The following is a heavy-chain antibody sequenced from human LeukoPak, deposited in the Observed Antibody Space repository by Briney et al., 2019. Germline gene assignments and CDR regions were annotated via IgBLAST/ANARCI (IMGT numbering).Heavy chain of an antibody. Sequence: GASVKVSYRASGGTFSSYAISWVRQAPGQGLEWMGGIIPIFGTANYAQKFQGRVTITADESTSTAYMELSSLRSEDTAVYYCARAYQHLGGLSFPGSWGQGTLVTVSS. J-gene: IGHJ5*02. V-gene: IGHV1-69*13. CDR2: IIPIFGTA. D-gene: IGHD3-16*01. CDR1: GGTFSSYA. CDR3: ARAYQHLGGLSFPGS.